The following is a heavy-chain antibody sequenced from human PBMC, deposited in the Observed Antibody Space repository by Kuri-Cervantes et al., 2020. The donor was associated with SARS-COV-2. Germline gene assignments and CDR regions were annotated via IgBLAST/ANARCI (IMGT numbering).Heavy chain of an antibody. D-gene: IGHD3-10*01. V-gene: IGHV4-61*01. CDR3: ARFPSKVTMVRGAKYNWFDP. J-gene: IGHJ5*02. CDR2: IYYSGST. CDR1: GGSVSSGSYY. Sequence: SETLSLTCTVSGGSVSSGSYYWSWIRQPPGKGLEWIGYIYYSGSTNYNPSLKSRVTISVDTSKNQFSLKLSSVTAADTAVYYCARFPSKVTMVRGAKYNWFDPWGQGTLVTVSS.